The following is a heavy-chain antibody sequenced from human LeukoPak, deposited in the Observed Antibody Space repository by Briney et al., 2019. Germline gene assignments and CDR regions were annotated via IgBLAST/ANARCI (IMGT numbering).Heavy chain of an antibody. CDR2: VYYDGNNK. Sequence: GGSLRLSCAASGFTFSNYGMHWVRQAPGKGLEWVPFVYYDGNNKYYAASVKGRFTISRDNSRNSLYVQMNSLRTEDTAVYYCVKDQAQVYGYFDSWGLGTLVTVSS. V-gene: IGHV3-30*02. CDR1: GFTFSNYG. D-gene: IGHD6-6*01. J-gene: IGHJ4*02. CDR3: VKDQAQVYGYFDS.